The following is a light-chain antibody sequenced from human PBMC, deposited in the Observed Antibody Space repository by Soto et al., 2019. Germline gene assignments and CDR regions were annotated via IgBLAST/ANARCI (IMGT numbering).Light chain of an antibody. Sequence: EIVMTQSPATLSVSPGERATLSCRASQSIGSNLAWYQQIYGQAPRLLIYGASTRATGIPARFSGSGSGTEFTITISSLQSEYFAFYYCQQYDNWPRTFGPGTKVNIK. V-gene: IGKV3D-15*01. CDR2: GAS. J-gene: IGKJ3*01. CDR1: QSIGSN. CDR3: QQYDNWPRT.